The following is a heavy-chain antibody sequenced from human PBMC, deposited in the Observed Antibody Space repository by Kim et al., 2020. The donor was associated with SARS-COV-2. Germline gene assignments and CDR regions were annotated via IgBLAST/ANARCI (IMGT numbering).Heavy chain of an antibody. CDR3: ARAYDILTGYSGGDAFDI. CDR2: IYHSGST. Sequence: SETLSLTCTVSGYSISSGYYWGWIRQPPGKGLEWIGSIYHSGSTYYNPSLKSRVTISVDTSKNQFSLKLSSVTAADTAVYYCARAYDILTGYSGGDAFDIWGQGTMVTVSS. V-gene: IGHV4-38-2*02. CDR1: GYSISSGYY. J-gene: IGHJ3*02. D-gene: IGHD3-9*01.